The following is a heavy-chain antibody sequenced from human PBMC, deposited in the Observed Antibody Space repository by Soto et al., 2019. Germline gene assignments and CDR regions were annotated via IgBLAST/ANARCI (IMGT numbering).Heavy chain of an antibody. J-gene: IGHJ4*02. CDR1: GFTFSSYG. CDR2: IWYDGSNK. V-gene: IGHV3-33*01. D-gene: IGHD5-12*01. Sequence: GGSLRLSCAASGFTFSSYGMHWVRQAPGKGLEWVAVIWYDGSNKYYADSVKGRFTISRDNSKNTLYLQMNSLRAEDTAVYYCARDLPSPASSLANLFDYWGQGTLVTVSS. CDR3: ARDLPSPASSLANLFDY.